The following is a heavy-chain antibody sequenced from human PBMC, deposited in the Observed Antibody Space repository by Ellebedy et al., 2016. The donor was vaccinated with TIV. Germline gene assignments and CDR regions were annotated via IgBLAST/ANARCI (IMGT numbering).Heavy chain of an antibody. CDR2: MSGRDDVT. J-gene: IGHJ4*02. Sequence: GESLKISXTASGFPFSTFDMSWVRQAPGKGLEWVSFMSGRDDVTVYADSVRCRFIISRDNSRNMLFLTLNSLRAEDTAVYYCVKGGWLDYWGQGDLVTVSS. CDR3: VKGGWLDY. V-gene: IGHV3-23*01. CDR1: GFPFSTFD. D-gene: IGHD6-19*01.